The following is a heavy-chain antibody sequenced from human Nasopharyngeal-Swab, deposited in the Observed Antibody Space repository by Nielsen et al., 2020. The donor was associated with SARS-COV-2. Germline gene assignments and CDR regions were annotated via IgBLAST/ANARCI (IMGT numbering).Heavy chain of an antibody. J-gene: IGHJ1*01. Sequence: RQPPGKGLEWVANIKQDGSEKYYVDSVKGRFTISRDNPKNSLFLQMDSLRDEDTAVYFCVRDVAMVGATLDTWGQGTLVTVSS. CDR2: IKQDGSEK. V-gene: IGHV3-7*01. CDR3: VRDVAMVGATLDT. D-gene: IGHD1-26*01.